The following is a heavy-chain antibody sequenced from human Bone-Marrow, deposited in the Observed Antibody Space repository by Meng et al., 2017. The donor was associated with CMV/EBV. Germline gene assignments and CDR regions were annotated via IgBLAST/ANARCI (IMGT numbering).Heavy chain of an antibody. Sequence: ASVKVSCKASRYTFTSYGISWVRQAPGQGLEWMGWISAYNGNTNYAQKLQGRVTMTTDTSTSTAYMELRSLRSDDTAVYYCARYCSSTSCYLYYYYGMDVWGQGTTFTVSS. J-gene: IGHJ6*02. D-gene: IGHD2-2*01. CDR2: ISAYNGNT. CDR1: RYTFTSYG. V-gene: IGHV1-18*01. CDR3: ARYCSSTSCYLYYYYGMDV.